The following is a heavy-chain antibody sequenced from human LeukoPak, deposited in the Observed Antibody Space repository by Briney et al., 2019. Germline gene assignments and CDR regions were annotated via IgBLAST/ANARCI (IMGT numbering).Heavy chain of an antibody. CDR3: ARNAFDY. CDR1: GFTFSSYA. V-gene: IGHV3-23*01. J-gene: IGHJ4*02. Sequence: PGGSLRLSCAASGFTFSSYAMTWVRQAPGKGLEWVSVISGSGASTYYARSVKGRFTISRDNAKNSLYLQMNSLRAEDTAVYYCARNAFDYWGQGTLVTVSS. CDR2: ISGSGAST.